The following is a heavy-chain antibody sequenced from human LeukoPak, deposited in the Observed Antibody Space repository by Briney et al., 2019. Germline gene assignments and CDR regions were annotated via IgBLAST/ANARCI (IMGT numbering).Heavy chain of an antibody. J-gene: IGHJ4*02. V-gene: IGHV3-23*01. CDR1: GFTFSSYA. D-gene: IGHD4-23*01. Sequence: GGSLRLSCAASGFTFSSYAMSWVRQAPGKGLEWVSAISGSGGSTYYADSVKGRFTIPRDNAKKTLYLQLNSLRAEDTAVYYCARGPDYGGPLRGQGTLVTVSP. CDR3: ARGPDYGGPL. CDR2: ISGSGGST.